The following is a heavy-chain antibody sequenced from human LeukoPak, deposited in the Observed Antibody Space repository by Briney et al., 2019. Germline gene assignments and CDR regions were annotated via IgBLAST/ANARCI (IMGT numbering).Heavy chain of an antibody. Sequence: GGSLRLSCAASGFTFSSYAMHWVRQAPGKGLEWVAVISYDGSNKYYADSVKGRFTISRDNSKNTLYLQMNSLRAEDTAVYYCARDVGSGSTIPNPIDYWGQGTLVTVSS. J-gene: IGHJ4*02. CDR3: ARDVGSGSTIPNPIDY. CDR1: GFTFSSYA. V-gene: IGHV3-30*04. CDR2: ISYDGSNK. D-gene: IGHD1-26*01.